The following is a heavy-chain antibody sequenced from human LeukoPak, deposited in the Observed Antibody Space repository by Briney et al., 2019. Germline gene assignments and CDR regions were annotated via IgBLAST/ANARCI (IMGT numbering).Heavy chain of an antibody. CDR2: INHSGST. J-gene: IGHJ5*02. CDR3: ARGRVSYNWFDP. V-gene: IGHV4-34*01. CDR1: GGSFSGYY. Sequence: SETLSLTCAVYGGSFSGYYWSWIRQPPGKGLEWIGEINHSGSTNYNPSLKSRVTISVDTSKNQFSLKLSSVTAADTAVYYCARGRVSYNWFDPWGQGTLVTASS.